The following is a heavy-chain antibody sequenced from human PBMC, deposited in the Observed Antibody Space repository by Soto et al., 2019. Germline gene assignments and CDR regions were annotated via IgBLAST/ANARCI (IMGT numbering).Heavy chain of an antibody. CDR1: GASISSYY. V-gene: IGHV4-59*12. CDR2: IYYSGST. J-gene: IGHJ5*02. D-gene: IGHD3-10*01. Sequence: SETLSLTCTVSGASISSYYWSWIRQPPGKGLEWIGYIYYSGSTNYNPSLKSRVTISVDTSKNQFSLKLSSVTAADTAVYYCARASITMVRGVPNWFDPWGQGTLVTVSS. CDR3: ARASITMVRGVPNWFDP.